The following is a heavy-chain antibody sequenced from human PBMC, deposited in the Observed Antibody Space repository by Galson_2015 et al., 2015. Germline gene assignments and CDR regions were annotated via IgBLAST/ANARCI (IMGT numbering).Heavy chain of an antibody. CDR1: GFTVSSNY. CDR3: ARERGYCSSTSCSRDYFDY. CDR2: IYSGGST. V-gene: IGHV3-66*02. D-gene: IGHD2-2*01. Sequence: SLRLSCAASGFTVSSNYMSWVRQAPGKGLEWVSVIYSGGSTYYAGSVKGRFTISRDNSKNTLYLQMNSLRAEDTAVYYCARERGYCSSTSCSRDYFDYWGQGTLVTVSS. J-gene: IGHJ4*02.